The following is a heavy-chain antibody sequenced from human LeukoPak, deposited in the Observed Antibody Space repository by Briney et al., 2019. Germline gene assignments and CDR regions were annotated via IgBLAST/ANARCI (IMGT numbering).Heavy chain of an antibody. D-gene: IGHD4-17*01. CDR3: TTGAYGDYSYWYFDL. CDR1: GFTFSNAW. CDR2: IKSKTDGGTT. Sequence: GGSLRLSCAASGFTFSNAWMSWVRQAPGKGLEWVGRIKSKTDGGTTDYAAPVKGRFTIPRDDSKNTLYLQMNSLKTEDTAVYYCTTGAYGDYSYWYFDLWGRGTLVTVSS. V-gene: IGHV3-15*01. J-gene: IGHJ2*01.